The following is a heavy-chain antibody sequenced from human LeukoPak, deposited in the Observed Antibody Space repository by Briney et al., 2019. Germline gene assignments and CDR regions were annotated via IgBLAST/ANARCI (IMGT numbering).Heavy chain of an antibody. CDR3: ARGHDYGDYLGFLDY. J-gene: IGHJ4*02. D-gene: IGHD4-17*01. Sequence: GGSLRLSCAASGFTFSSYAMHWVRQAPGKGLEWVAVIPYDGSNKYYADSVKGRFTISRDNSKNTLYLQMNSLRAEDTAVYYCARGHDYGDYLGFLDYWGQGTLVTVSS. CDR2: IPYDGSNK. V-gene: IGHV3-30-3*01. CDR1: GFTFSSYA.